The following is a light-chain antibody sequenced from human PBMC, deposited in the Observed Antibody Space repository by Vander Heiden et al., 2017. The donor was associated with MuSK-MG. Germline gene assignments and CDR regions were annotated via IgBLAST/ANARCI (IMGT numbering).Light chain of an antibody. V-gene: IGKV1-39*01. J-gene: IGKJ4*01. CDR1: HSISTY. Sequence: DIQMTQSPSSLSASVGDRVTITCRASHSISTYLNWYQQKPGKAPELLIYAASSLQSGVPSRFSGSGSETDFTLTISSLQYEDSATYYCQQSYSSPHTFGGGTEVEIK. CDR2: AAS. CDR3: QQSYSSPHT.